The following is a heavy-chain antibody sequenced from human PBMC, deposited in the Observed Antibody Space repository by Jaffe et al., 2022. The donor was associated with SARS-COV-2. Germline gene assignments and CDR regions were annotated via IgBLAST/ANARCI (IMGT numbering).Heavy chain of an antibody. D-gene: IGHD2-15*01. J-gene: IGHJ4*02. CDR1: GYTFTVYH. Sequence: QVQLVQSGAEVKKPGASLKVSCKASGYTFTVYHVHWVRQAPGQGLEWMGRINPNSGGTNTAQKFLGRVTMTRDTSISTAYMELSSLRSDDTAVYYCARGDNCSGGRCQSIDSWGQGTLVTVSS. CDR2: INPNSGGT. CDR3: ARGDNCSGGRCQSIDS. V-gene: IGHV1-2*06.